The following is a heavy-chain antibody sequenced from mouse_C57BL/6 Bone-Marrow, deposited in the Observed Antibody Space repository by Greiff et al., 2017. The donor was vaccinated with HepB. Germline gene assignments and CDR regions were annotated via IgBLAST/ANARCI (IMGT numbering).Heavy chain of an antibody. Sequence: EVKVVESGGGLVQPGESLKLSCESNEYEFPSHDMSWVRKTPEKRLELVAAINSDGGSTYYPDTMERRFIISRDNTKKTLYLQMSSLRSEDTALYYCARHRTTGHHWYFDVWGTGTTVTVSS. CDR1: EYEFPSHD. J-gene: IGHJ1*03. D-gene: IGHD1-1*01. CDR3: ARHRTTGHHWYFDV. V-gene: IGHV5-2*01. CDR2: INSDGGST.